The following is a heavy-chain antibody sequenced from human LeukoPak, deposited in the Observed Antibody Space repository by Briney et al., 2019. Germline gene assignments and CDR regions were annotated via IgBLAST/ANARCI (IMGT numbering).Heavy chain of an antibody. V-gene: IGHV4-34*01. D-gene: IGHD2-2*01. CDR3: ASSVVPAARYYYYYYGMDV. J-gene: IGHJ6*02. Sequence: SETLSLTCAVYGGSFSGYYWSWIRQPPGRGLEWIGEINHSGSTNYNPSLKSRVTISVDTSKNQFSLKLSSVTAADTAVYYCASSVVPAARYYYYYYGMDVWGQGTTVTVSS. CDR2: INHSGST. CDR1: GGSFSGYY.